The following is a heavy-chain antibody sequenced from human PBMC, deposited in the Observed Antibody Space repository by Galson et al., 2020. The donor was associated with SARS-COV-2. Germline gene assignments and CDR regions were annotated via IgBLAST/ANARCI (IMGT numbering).Heavy chain of an antibody. J-gene: IGHJ4*02. Sequence: ASETLSLTCAVSGGSISSPNYYWGWIRQPPGKGLEWIGSMYYSGTTNYNPSLKSRVTMSVDTSKNQFFLTLNSLTAADTAVYYCARHRGYSYGFGLWGQGTLVTVSA. V-gene: IGHV4-39*01. D-gene: IGHD5-18*01. CDR2: MYYSGTT. CDR1: GGSISSPNYY. CDR3: ARHRGYSYGFGL.